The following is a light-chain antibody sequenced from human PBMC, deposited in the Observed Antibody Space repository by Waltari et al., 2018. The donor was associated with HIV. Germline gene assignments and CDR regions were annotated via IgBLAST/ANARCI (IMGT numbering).Light chain of an antibody. V-gene: IGLV6-57*03. Sequence: NFMLTQPHPVSESPRKTVTISCTRCSGRIASSFVQWYQPRPGSAPTTVIYENNQRPSGVPDRFSGSIDSSSNSASLTISGLKTEDEADYYCQSYDSINHWVFGGGTKLTVL. CDR3: QSYDSINHWV. J-gene: IGLJ3*02. CDR1: SGRIASSF. CDR2: ENN.